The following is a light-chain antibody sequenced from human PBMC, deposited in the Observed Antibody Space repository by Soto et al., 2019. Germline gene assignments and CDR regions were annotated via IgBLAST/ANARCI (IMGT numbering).Light chain of an antibody. CDR2: GAS. J-gene: IGKJ1*01. V-gene: IGKV3-15*01. CDR3: QKYNNWPPWT. CDR1: QSVSSN. Sequence: EIVLTQSPGTLSLSPGERATLSCRASQSVSSNLAWYQQKPGQAPRLLIYGASTRATGIPDRFSGSGSGTEFTLSISRLQSEDGAVYYCQKYNNWPPWTFGQGTKVDIK.